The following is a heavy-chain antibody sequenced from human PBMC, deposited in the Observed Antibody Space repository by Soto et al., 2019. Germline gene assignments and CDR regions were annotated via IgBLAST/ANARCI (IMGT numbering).Heavy chain of an antibody. CDR3: ARKGAIGTTFVPWFDP. J-gene: IGHJ5*02. Sequence: GGSLRLSCAAFGFKISSSSMNWVRQAPGRGLEWVAYISDSGSNTLYADSVKGRFTVSRDTAKNSLYLQMSGLRVEDTAVYYCARKGAIGTTFVPWFDPWGQGTLVTVSS. D-gene: IGHD1-7*01. V-gene: IGHV3-48*01. CDR2: ISDSGSNT. CDR1: GFKISSSS.